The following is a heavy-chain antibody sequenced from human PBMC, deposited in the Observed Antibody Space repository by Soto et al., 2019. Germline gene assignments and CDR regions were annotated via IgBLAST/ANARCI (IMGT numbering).Heavy chain of an antibody. CDR1: RLTFSNYG. J-gene: IGHJ4*01. CDR2: ISYESIST. D-gene: IGHD2-15*01. V-gene: IGHV3-30*03. CDR3: AREAGCSGTNCNVYFDY. Sequence: SLRLSCVASRLTFSNYGMHWVRQAPGKGLEWVAVISYESISTVYRDSVRGRFTISRDNSRNTLYLHMNSLTPEDTAVYYCAREAGCSGTNCNVYFDYWGLGXLVTVSS.